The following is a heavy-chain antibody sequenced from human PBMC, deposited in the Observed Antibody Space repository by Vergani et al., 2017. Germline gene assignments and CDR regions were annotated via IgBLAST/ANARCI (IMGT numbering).Heavy chain of an antibody. Sequence: QVQLQESGPGLVKPSETLSLTCTVSGGSISSYYWSWIRQPPGKGLEWIGYIYYSGSTNYNPSLKSRVTISVDTSKNQFSLKLSSVTAADTAVHYCARDGVSRYYDSSGYWVNWFDPWGQGTLVTVSS. V-gene: IGHV4-59*01. J-gene: IGHJ5*02. CDR1: GGSISSYY. D-gene: IGHD3-22*01. CDR3: ARDGVSRYYDSSGYWVNWFDP. CDR2: IYYSGST.